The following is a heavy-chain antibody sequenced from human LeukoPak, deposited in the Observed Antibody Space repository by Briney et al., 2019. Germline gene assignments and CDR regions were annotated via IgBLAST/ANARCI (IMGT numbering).Heavy chain of an antibody. CDR3: ARDHPPYYDYVWGELSLGGLVDY. D-gene: IGHD3-16*02. V-gene: IGHV3-30*03. CDR2: ISYDGSNK. Sequence: GGSLRLSCAASGFTFSSYGMHWVRQAPGKGLEWVAVISYDGSNKYYADSVKGRFTISRDNSKNTLYLQMNSLRAEDTAVYYCARDHPPYYDYVWGELSLGGLVDYWGQGTLVTVSS. CDR1: GFTFSSYG. J-gene: IGHJ4*02.